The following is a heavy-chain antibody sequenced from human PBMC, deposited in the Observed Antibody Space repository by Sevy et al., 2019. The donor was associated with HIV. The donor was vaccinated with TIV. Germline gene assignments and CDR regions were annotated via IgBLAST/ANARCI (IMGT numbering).Heavy chain of an antibody. D-gene: IGHD3-10*01. Sequence: ASVKVSCKASGYTFTSYDINWVRQATGQGLEWMGWVNPNSGNTGYAQKFQGRVTMTRNTSISTAYMELSSLRSEDTAVYYCARGPGITMVRGVIHYGMDVWGQGTTVTVSS. CDR3: ARGPGITMVRGVIHYGMDV. J-gene: IGHJ6*02. CDR1: GYTFTSYD. CDR2: VNPNSGNT. V-gene: IGHV1-8*01.